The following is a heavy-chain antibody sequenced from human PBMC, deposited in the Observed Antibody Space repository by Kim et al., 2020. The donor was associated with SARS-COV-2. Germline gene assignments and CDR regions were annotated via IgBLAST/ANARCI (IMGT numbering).Heavy chain of an antibody. CDR3: AREVAVAGTSEVAFDI. D-gene: IGHD6-19*01. V-gene: IGHV3-11*04. J-gene: IGHJ3*02. CDR2: ISSSGSTI. CDR1: GFTFSDYY. Sequence: GGSLRLSCAASGFTFSDYYMSWIRQAPGKGLEWVSYISSSGSTIYYADSVKGRFTISRDNAKNSLYLQMNSLRAEDTAVYYCAREVAVAGTSEVAFDIWGQGTMVTVSS.